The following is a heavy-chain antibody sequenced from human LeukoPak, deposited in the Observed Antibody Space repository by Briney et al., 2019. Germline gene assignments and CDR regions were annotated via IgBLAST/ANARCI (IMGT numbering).Heavy chain of an antibody. CDR2: NYTGDSDN. J-gene: IGHJ4*02. Sequence: GAPLQISCKDSGSIFTNYWIGWVRQLPGKGLEWMGINYTGDSDNRYSPSFQGQITISADKSISTAYLQWSSLTASDTAMYYCARQGTRTRYYYDSSGYYFFDYWGQGTLVTVSS. CDR3: ARQGTRTRYYYDSSGYYFFDY. V-gene: IGHV5-51*01. D-gene: IGHD3-22*01. CDR1: GSIFTNYW.